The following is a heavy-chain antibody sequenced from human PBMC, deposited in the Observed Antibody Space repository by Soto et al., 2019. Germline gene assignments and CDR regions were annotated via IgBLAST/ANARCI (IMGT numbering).Heavy chain of an antibody. V-gene: IGHV4-59*01. CDR3: ATVYDYSSSYYYYGMDV. J-gene: IGHJ6*02. CDR2: IYYSGST. D-gene: IGHD4-4*01. CDR1: GGSISSYY. Sequence: SETLSLTCTVSGGSISSYYWSWIRQPPGKGLEWIGYIYYSGSTNYNPSLKSRVTISVDTSKNQFSLKLSSVTAADTAVYYCATVYDYSSSYYYYGMDVWGQGTTVTVSS.